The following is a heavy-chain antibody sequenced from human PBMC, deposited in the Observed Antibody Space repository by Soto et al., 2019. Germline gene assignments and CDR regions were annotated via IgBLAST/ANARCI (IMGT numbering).Heavy chain of an antibody. CDR2: ISGSGDGT. Sequence: GGSLRLSCAASGFTFSSFALSWVRQAPGKGLEWVSAISGSGDGTDYADSVKGRFTISRDNSKNTLYLQMNSLRAEDTAVYYCAGPGYSSQDYWGQGALVTVS. CDR3: AGPGYSSQDY. V-gene: IGHV3-23*01. D-gene: IGHD5-18*01. CDR1: GFTFSSFA. J-gene: IGHJ4*02.